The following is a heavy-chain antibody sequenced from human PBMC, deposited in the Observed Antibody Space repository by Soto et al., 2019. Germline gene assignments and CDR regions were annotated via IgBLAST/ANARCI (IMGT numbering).Heavy chain of an antibody. V-gene: IGHV1-69*13. CDR2: IIPIFGTA. CDR3: ARADGSGSYQDFDY. CDR1: GGTFSSYA. D-gene: IGHD3-10*01. J-gene: IGHJ4*02. Sequence: SVKISCKASGGTFSSYAISWVRQAPGQGLEWMGGIIPIFGTANYAQKFQGRVTVTADESTSTAYMELSSLRSEDTAVYYCARADGSGSYQDFDYWGQGTLVAVSS.